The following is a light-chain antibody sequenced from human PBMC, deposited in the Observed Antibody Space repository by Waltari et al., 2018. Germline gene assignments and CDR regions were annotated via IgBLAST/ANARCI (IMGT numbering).Light chain of an antibody. CDR2: DAS. CDR3: QHFLNFPWT. CDR1: QDIGDY. V-gene: IGKV1-33*01. Sequence: DIQMTQSPSSLPARIGHRVTIPCQASQDIGDYLNWYQQKPGKAPSPLISDASTLKVGVPSRFSGRGSGTHFVLTITDLQPEDLGTYFCQHFLNFPWTFGQGTKVEI. J-gene: IGKJ2*02.